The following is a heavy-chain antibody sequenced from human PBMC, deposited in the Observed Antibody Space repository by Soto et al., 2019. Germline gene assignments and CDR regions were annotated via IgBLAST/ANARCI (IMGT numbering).Heavy chain of an antibody. J-gene: IGHJ4*02. Sequence: QVQLVQSGAEVKRPGSSVKVSCKASGDTFNFYSINWVRQAPGLGLEWLGRVNPILSLSNYAQRFQGRVTMTADKSTSTAYMILNSLKSEDTPIYYCATSYGSGYRAFDSWGQGALVTVSS. CDR3: ATSYGSGYRAFDS. D-gene: IGHD3-10*01. CDR2: VNPILSLS. V-gene: IGHV1-69*02. CDR1: GDTFNFYS.